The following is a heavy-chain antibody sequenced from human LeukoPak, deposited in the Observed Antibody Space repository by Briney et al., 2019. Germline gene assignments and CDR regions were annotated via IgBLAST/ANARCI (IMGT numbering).Heavy chain of an antibody. CDR3: ARGLIDNWFDP. J-gene: IGHJ5*02. V-gene: IGHV4-30-2*01. Sequence: SETLSLTCAVSGCSISSGGYSWSWIRQPPGKGLEWIGYIYYSGSTYYNASLKSRVTISVDRSKNQFSLKLSSVTAADTAVYYCARGLIDNWFDPWGQGTLVTVSS. CDR2: IYYSGST. CDR1: GCSISSGGYS. D-gene: IGHD3-16*01.